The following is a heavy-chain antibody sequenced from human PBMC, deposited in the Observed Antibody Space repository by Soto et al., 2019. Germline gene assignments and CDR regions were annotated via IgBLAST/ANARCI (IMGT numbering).Heavy chain of an antibody. Sequence: QVQLVQSGAEVKKPGASVKVSCKASGYTFTSYYMHWVRQAPGQGLEWIGIINPSGGSTSYAQKFQGRVTITRNTSTSTAYMELSSLRSEDKDGYYCSRDTLIAAAGYYYYYGMDVWGQGTTVTVSS. CDR2: INPSGGST. V-gene: IGHV1-46*01. D-gene: IGHD6-13*01. CDR3: SRDTLIAAAGYYYYYGMDV. CDR1: GYTFTSYY. J-gene: IGHJ6*02.